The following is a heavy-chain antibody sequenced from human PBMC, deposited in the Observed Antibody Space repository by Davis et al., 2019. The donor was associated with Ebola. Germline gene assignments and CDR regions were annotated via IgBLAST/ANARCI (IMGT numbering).Heavy chain of an antibody. CDR2: IGTAGDT. D-gene: IGHD2-2*02. CDR3: ASCSSTSCYTGFDP. Sequence: GESLKISCAASGFTFSSYDMHWVRQATGKGLEWVSAIGTAGDTYYPGSVKGRFTISRDNAKNTLYLQMNSLRAEDTAVYYCASCSSTSCYTGFDPWGQGTLVTVSS. J-gene: IGHJ5*02. V-gene: IGHV3-13*01. CDR1: GFTFSSYD.